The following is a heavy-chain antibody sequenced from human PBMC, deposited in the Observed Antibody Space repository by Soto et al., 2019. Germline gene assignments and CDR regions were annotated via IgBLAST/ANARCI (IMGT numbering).Heavy chain of an antibody. V-gene: IGHV4-59*01. D-gene: IGHD5-12*01. CDR1: GGSISSYK. J-gene: IGHJ4*02. CDR2: IYYSGST. CDR3: AREIGGYDPDGYGH. Sequence: XETLSLPCTVSGGSISSYKWSWIRQPPGKGLEWIGYIYYSGSTNYNPSLKSRVTISVDTSKNQFSLKLSSVTAADTAVYYCAREIGGYDPDGYGHWGQGTLVTVSS.